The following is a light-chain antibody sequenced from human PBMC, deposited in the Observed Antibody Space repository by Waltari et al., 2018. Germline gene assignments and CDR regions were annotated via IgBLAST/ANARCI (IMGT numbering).Light chain of an antibody. V-gene: IGKV2-28*01. Sequence: DIVMTQSPLSLPVTPGEPASISCRSSQTLLHSNGYNYLDWYLPKPGQSPQLLIYLVSNRASGVPDRFSGSGSGTDFTLKISRVEAEDVGVYYCMQALQTPWTFGQGTKVEIK. CDR3: MQALQTPWT. CDR2: LVS. CDR1: QTLLHSNGYNY. J-gene: IGKJ1*01.